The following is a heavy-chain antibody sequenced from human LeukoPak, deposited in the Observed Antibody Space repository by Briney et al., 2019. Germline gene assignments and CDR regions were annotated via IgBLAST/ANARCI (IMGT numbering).Heavy chain of an antibody. D-gene: IGHD3-16*01. V-gene: IGHV3-7*01. CDR1: GFSFNSDW. Sequence: GGSLRLSCAASGFSFNSDWMDWVRRAPGKGLEWVANIKHDESEKNYLDSVKGRFTISRDNAQNSLYLQMNGLRVEDTAVYYCTRRLDDWGQGTLVTVSS. CDR2: IKHDESEK. CDR3: TRRLDD. J-gene: IGHJ4*02.